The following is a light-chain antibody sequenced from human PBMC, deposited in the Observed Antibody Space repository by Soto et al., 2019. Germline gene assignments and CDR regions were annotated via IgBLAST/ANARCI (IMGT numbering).Light chain of an antibody. Sequence: EIVLTQSPDTLSLSPGERATLSCRASQSLSSNYLAWYHRKPGQAPRLLIYGASSRATGIPDRFSGSGSGTDFTLTIGRLEPEDFAVYYCQHYSSSPTFGQGTKLEI. J-gene: IGKJ2*01. V-gene: IGKV3-20*01. CDR3: QHYSSSPT. CDR1: QSLSSNY. CDR2: GAS.